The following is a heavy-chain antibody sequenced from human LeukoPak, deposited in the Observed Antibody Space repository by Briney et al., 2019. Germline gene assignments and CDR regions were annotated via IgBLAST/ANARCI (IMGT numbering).Heavy chain of an antibody. CDR2: ISGSDATT. V-gene: IGHV3-23*01. Sequence: GGSLRLSCAASGFTFSSNAMSWVRQAPGKGLEWVSAISGSDATTYSADSVKGRFTISRDSSKNTLYLQMNSLRAEDSAVYYCAKCSGGGDCYSPLDYWGQGTLVTVSS. CDR3: AKCSGGGDCYSPLDY. J-gene: IGHJ4*02. D-gene: IGHD2-21*02. CDR1: GFTFSSNA.